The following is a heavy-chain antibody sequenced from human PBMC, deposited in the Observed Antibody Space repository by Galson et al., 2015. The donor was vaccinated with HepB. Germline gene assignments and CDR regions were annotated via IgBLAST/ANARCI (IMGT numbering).Heavy chain of an antibody. CDR3: ARADTAPSDAFDI. J-gene: IGHJ3*02. CDR1: GFTFSSYS. Sequence: SLRLSCAASGFTFSSYSMNWVRQAPGKGLEWVSYISSSSSTIYYADSVKGRFTISRDNAKNSLYLQMNSLRAEDTAVYYCARADTAPSDAFDIWGQGTVVTVSS. D-gene: IGHD2-21*02. V-gene: IGHV3-48*04. CDR2: ISSSSSTI.